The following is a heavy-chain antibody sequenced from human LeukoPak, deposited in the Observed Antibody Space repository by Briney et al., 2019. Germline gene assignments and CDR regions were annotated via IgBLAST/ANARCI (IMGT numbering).Heavy chain of an antibody. J-gene: IGHJ2*01. CDR3: ARLGTGYWYFDL. V-gene: IGHV4-59*08. Sequence: SETLSLTCTVSGGSVSSYYWSWIRQPPGKGLEWIGYIYYSGSTNYNPSLKSRVTISVDTSKNQFSLKLSSVTAAGTAVYYCARLGTGYWYFDLWGRGTLVTVSS. D-gene: IGHD3/OR15-3a*01. CDR2: IYYSGST. CDR1: GGSVSSYY.